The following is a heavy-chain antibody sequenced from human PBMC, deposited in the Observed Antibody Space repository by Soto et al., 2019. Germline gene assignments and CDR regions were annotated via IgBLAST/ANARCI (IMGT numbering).Heavy chain of an antibody. J-gene: IGHJ4*02. CDR1: GFTFSTYS. Sequence: PGGSLRLSCAASGFTFSTYSMNWVRQVPGKGLEWVSSISGSGNYTHYADFLRGRFTISRDNAKTSLYLQMNSLRAEDTAVYYCAREGINNYNEYYFDSWGQGTVVTVS. V-gene: IGHV3-21*01. CDR2: ISGSGNYT. CDR3: AREGINNYNEYYFDS. D-gene: IGHD4-4*01.